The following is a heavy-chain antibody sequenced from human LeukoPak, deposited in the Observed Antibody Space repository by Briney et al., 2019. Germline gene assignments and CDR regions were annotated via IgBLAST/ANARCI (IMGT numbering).Heavy chain of an antibody. D-gene: IGHD3-22*01. V-gene: IGHV4-39*01. CDR3: ARQAGTYYYDSSGLDY. Sequence: SETLSLTCTVSGGSISSSSYYWGWIRQPPGKGREWIGSIYYSGSTYYNPSLKSRVTISVDTSKNQFSLKLSSVTAADTAVYYCARQAGTYYYDSSGLDYWGQGTLVTVSS. J-gene: IGHJ4*02. CDR2: IYYSGST. CDR1: GGSISSSSYY.